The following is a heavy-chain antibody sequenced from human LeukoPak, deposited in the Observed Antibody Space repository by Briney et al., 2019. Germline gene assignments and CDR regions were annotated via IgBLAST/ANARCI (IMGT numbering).Heavy chain of an antibody. D-gene: IGHD6-13*01. CDR3: ARAKIAAAGPLDH. Sequence: ASVKPSCSASGSTFTPSVISWVRQAPGHRVEWMGWISAYNGNTNYAQKLQGRVTMTTDTSTSTAYMELRSLRSDDTAVYYCARAKIAAAGPLDHWGQGTLVTVSS. CDR1: GSTFTPSV. CDR2: ISAYNGNT. J-gene: IGHJ4*02. V-gene: IGHV1-18*01.